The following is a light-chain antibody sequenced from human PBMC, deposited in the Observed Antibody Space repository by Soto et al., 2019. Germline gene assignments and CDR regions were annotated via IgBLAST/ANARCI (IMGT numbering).Light chain of an antibody. CDR2: DNN. CDR1: TSNIGNNY. J-gene: IGLJ3*02. Sequence: QTVVTQPPSVSAAPGQKVTITCSGSTSNIGNNYVSWYQQVPGTAPKLLIYDNNKSPPGIPDRFSGSKSGTSATLDITGLQPGDEAHYYCGTWDRSLSVHWVFGGGTKLTVL. CDR3: GTWDRSLSVHWV. V-gene: IGLV1-51*01.